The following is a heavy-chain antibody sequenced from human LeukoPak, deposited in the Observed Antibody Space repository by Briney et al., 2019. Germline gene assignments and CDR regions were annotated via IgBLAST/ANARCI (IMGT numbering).Heavy chain of an antibody. J-gene: IGHJ3*02. Sequence: GGSLRLSCAASGFTFSDYYMSWIRQAPGKGLEWVSYISSSGSTIYYADSVKGRFTISRDNAKNSLYLQMNSLRAEDTAVYYWARPMTTVTTGGAFDIWGQGTMVTVSS. D-gene: IGHD4-11*01. CDR2: ISSSGSTI. CDR1: GFTFSDYY. CDR3: ARPMTTVTTGGAFDI. V-gene: IGHV3-11*01.